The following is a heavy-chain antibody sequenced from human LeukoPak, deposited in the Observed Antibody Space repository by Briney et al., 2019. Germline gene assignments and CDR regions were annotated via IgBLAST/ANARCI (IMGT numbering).Heavy chain of an antibody. CDR2: IIPIFGTA. J-gene: IGHJ4*02. Sequence: SVKVSCKASGGTFSSYAISWVRQAPGQGLEWMGGIIPIFGTANYTQKFQGRVTITADESTSTAYMELSSLRSEDTAVYYCARGFDYDSSGYIDYWGQGTLVTVSS. D-gene: IGHD3-22*01. V-gene: IGHV1-69*13. CDR3: ARGFDYDSSGYIDY. CDR1: GGTFSSYA.